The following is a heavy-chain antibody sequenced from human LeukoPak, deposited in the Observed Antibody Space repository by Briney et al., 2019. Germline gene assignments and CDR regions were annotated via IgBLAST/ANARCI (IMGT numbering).Heavy chain of an antibody. V-gene: IGHV1-2*02. CDR2: INPNSGGT. CDR3: ARDPRYCSSTSCYSSYYMDV. D-gene: IGHD2-2*01. CDR1: GYTFTSYD. Sequence: ASVKVSCKASGYTFTSYDINWVRQATGQGLEWMGWINPNSGGTNYAQKFQGRVTMTRDTSISTAYMELSRLRSDDTAVYYCARDPRYCSSTSCYSSYYMDVWGKGTTVTVSS. J-gene: IGHJ6*03.